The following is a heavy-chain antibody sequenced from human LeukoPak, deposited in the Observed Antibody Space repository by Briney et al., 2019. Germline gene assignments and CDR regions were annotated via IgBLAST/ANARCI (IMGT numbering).Heavy chain of an antibody. J-gene: IGHJ6*03. CDR1: GFTFSSYD. CDR2: IRYDGNIK. Sequence: GGSLRLSCAASGFTFSSYDMHWVRQAPGKGLEWVAFIRYDGNIKYLADSVKGRFTISRDTSKNTVYLQMNSLRAEDTAVYYCARERVAGTVYYYYMDVWGKGTTVTVSS. CDR3: ARERVAGTVYYYYMDV. D-gene: IGHD6-19*01. V-gene: IGHV3-30*02.